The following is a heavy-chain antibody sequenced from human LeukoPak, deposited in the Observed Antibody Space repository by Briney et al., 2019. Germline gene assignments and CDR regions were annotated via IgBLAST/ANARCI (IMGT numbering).Heavy chain of an antibody. J-gene: IGHJ1*01. Sequence: ASVKVSCKVSGCTLTELSMRWVRQAPGKGLEWMGGFDPEDGETIYAQKFQGRVTMTEDTSTDTAYMELSSLRSEDTAVYYCATDYYRSGSYSFKHWGQGTLVTVSS. CDR1: GCTLTELS. CDR2: FDPEDGET. D-gene: IGHD1-26*01. V-gene: IGHV1-24*01. CDR3: ATDYYRSGSYSFKH.